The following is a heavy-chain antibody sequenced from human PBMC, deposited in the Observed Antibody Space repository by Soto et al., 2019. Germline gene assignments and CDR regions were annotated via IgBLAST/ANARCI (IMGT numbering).Heavy chain of an antibody. CDR1: GFSLSTTGMC. CDR2: IDWADDK. Sequence: VSGPTLVNPTQTLTLTCTFSGFSLSTTGMCVSWIRQPPGKALEWLALIDWADDKYYSTSLKTRLTISKDTSKNQVVLTMTNVEPVDTATYFCSRAVGGFTYGYPDYWGQGTLVTVSS. V-gene: IGHV2-70*01. J-gene: IGHJ4*02. CDR3: SRAVGGFTYGYPDY. D-gene: IGHD5-18*01.